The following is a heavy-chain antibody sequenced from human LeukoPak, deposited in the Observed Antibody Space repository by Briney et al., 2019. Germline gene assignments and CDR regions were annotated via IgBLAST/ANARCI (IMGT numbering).Heavy chain of an antibody. D-gene: IGHD2-15*01. CDR3: ARDGGYCSGGTCYSTH. V-gene: IGHV3-7*03. CDR2: IKQDGSEK. CDR1: GFTFSSYW. J-gene: IGHJ4*02. Sequence: GGSLRLSCAASGFTFSSYWMTWVRQAPGKGLEWVASIKQDGSEKYYVDSVKGRFTISIDNAENSLYLQMHSLRAEDTAVYYCARDGGYCSGGTCYSTHWGQGTLVIVSS.